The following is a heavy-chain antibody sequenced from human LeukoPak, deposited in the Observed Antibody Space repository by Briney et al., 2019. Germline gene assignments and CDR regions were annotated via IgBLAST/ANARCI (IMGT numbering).Heavy chain of an antibody. CDR1: GGSISSGGYS. V-gene: IGHV4-30-2*01. CDR2: IYHSGST. D-gene: IGHD5-18*01. J-gene: IGHJ4*02. CDR3: ARWGYSYIFDY. Sequence: PSQTLSLTCAVPGGSISSGGYSWSWIRQPPGKGLEWIGYIYHSGSTYYNPSLKSRVTISVDRSKNQFSLKLSSVTAADTAVYYCARWGYSYIFDYWGQGTLVTVSS.